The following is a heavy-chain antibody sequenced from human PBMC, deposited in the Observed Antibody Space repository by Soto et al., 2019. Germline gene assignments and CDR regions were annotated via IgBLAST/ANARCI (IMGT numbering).Heavy chain of an antibody. CDR3: AKDGCGSTSCYLSFDP. CDR1: GFTFDDYA. J-gene: IGHJ5*02. D-gene: IGHD2-2*01. V-gene: IGHV3-9*01. CDR2: ISWNSGSV. Sequence: PGGSLRLSCAASGFTFDDYAMHWVRQAPGKGLDWISSISWNSGSVVYADSVKGRFTISRDNAKNSLYLHMSSLRAEDTALYYCAKDGCGSTSCYLSFDPWGQGTLVTVS.